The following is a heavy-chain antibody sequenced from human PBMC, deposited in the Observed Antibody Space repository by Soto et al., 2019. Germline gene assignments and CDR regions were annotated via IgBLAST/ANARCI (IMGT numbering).Heavy chain of an antibody. J-gene: IGHJ4*02. V-gene: IGHV1-69*02. D-gene: IGHD4-17*01. CDR3: ARDYGPRGFDY. Sequence: QVQLVQSGAEVKKPGSSVKVSCKASGGTFSSYTISWVRQAPGQGLEWMGRIIPILGIANYAQKFQGRVTITADKSTSTAYMELSSLRSEDTAVYYCARDYGPRGFDYWGQGTLVTVSS. CDR2: IIPILGIA. CDR1: GGTFSSYT.